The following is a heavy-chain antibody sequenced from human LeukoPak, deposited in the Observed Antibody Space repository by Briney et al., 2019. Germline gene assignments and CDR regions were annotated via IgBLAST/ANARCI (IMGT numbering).Heavy chain of an antibody. D-gene: IGHD6-19*01. V-gene: IGHV4-59*12. CDR1: GGSISSYY. Sequence: SETLSLTCTVSGGSISSYYWSWIRQPPGKGLEWIGYIYYSGSTNYTPSLKSRVTISVDTSKDQFSLKLTSVTAADTAMYFCARGRAEYSSGWFRYNWFDPWGQGTLVIVSS. J-gene: IGHJ5*02. CDR3: ARGRAEYSSGWFRYNWFDP. CDR2: IYYSGST.